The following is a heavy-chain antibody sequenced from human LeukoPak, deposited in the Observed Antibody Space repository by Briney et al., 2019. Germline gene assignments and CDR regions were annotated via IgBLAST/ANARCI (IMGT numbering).Heavy chain of an antibody. D-gene: IGHD3-22*01. Sequence: PSETLSLTCTVSGGSISSYYWSWIRQPPGKGLEWIGYIYYSGSTNYNPSLKSRVTISVDTSTNQFSLKLSSVTAADTALYYCASGSVYYYDSSGYLYSFDYWGQGTLVTASS. J-gene: IGHJ4*02. CDR3: ASGSVYYYDSSGYLYSFDY. V-gene: IGHV4-59*08. CDR1: GGSISSYY. CDR2: IYYSGST.